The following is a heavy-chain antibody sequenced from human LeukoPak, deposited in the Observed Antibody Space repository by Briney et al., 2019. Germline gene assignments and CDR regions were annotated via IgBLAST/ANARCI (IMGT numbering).Heavy chain of an antibody. Sequence: GGSLRLSCVVSGFTFSSYWMTWVRQAPGKGLEWVANINQDGSEKNYVDSVKGRFTISRDFAKNSLYLQMNSLRAEDTAVYYCARDWKVGYNDYYYMDAWGKGTTVTVSS. CDR1: GFTFSSYW. J-gene: IGHJ6*03. CDR3: ARDWKVGYNDYYYMDA. CDR2: INQDGSEK. V-gene: IGHV3-7*01. D-gene: IGHD1-1*01.